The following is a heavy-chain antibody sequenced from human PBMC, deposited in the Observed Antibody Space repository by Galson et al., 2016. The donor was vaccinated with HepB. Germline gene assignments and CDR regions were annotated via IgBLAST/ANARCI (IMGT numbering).Heavy chain of an antibody. V-gene: IGHV1-3*04. J-gene: IGHJ5*02. CDR2: INTGNGNT. Sequence: SVKVSCKASGYTFTNYAINWVRQAPGQRLEWMGWINTGNGNTKYSQKFQDRLTTTRDTSASTAYMELSSLKSEDTAIYYCAREGSSRTNYNWLDRSRQGT. CDR1: GYTFTNYA. CDR3: AREGSSRTNYNWLDR. D-gene: IGHD6-13*01.